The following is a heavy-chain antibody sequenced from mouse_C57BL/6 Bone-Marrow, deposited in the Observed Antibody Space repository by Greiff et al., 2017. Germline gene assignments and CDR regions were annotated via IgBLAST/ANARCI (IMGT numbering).Heavy chain of an antibody. D-gene: IGHD1-1*01. J-gene: IGHJ1*03. CDR3: ARRATVVASGWYFDV. CDR1: GYTFTSYW. Sequence: QSCKASGYTFTSYWMHWVKQRPGQGLEWIGYINPSSGYTKYNQKFKDKATLTADKSSSTAYMQLSSLTYEDSAVYYCARRATVVASGWYFDVWGTGTTVTVSS. V-gene: IGHV1-7*01. CDR2: INPSSGYT.